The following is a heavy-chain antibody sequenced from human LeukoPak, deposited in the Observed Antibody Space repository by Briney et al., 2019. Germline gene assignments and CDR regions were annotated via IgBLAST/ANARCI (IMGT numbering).Heavy chain of an antibody. V-gene: IGHV3-23*01. D-gene: IGHD6-13*01. Sequence: GGSLRLSCAASGFTFSSSAMSWVRQAPGKGLEWISAISSSGGNTYYTDSVKGRFTISRDNSKNTLYLQMNSLRVEDTVVYYCAESSSSSGDWGQGTLVTVSS. CDR1: GFTFSSSA. CDR2: ISSSGGNT. CDR3: AESSSSSGD. J-gene: IGHJ4*02.